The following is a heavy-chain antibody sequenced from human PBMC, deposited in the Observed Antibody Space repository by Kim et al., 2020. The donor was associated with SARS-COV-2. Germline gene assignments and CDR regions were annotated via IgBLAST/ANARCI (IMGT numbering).Heavy chain of an antibody. J-gene: IGHJ5*02. V-gene: IGHV3-30*04. D-gene: IGHD6-19*01. CDR1: GFTFSSYA. CDR2: ISYDGSNK. Sequence: GGSLRHSCAASGFTFSSYAMHWVRQAPGKGLEWVAVISYDGSNKYYADSVKGRFTISRDNSKNTLYLQMNSLRAEDTAVYYCARDLIAVADNWFDPWGQG. CDR3: ARDLIAVADNWFDP.